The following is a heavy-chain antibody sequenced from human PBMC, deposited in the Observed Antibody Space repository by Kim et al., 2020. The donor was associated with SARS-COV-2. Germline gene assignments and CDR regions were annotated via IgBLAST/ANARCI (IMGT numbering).Heavy chain of an antibody. CDR3: ARGDGADTAMVI. D-gene: IGHD5-18*01. V-gene: IGHV4-59*13. CDR2: IYYSGST. Sequence: SETLSLTCTVSGGSISSYYWSWIRQPPGKGLEWIGYIYYSGSTNYNPSLKSRVTISVDTSKNQFSLKLSSVTAADTAVYYCARGDGADTAMVIWGQGTLVTVSS. CDR1: GGSISSYY. J-gene: IGHJ4*02.